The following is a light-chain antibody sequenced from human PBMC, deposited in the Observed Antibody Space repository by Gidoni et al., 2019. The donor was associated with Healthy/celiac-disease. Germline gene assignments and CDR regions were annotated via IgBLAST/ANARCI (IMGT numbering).Light chain of an antibody. J-gene: IGKJ4*01. CDR3: QQRSNWPSLT. CDR2: DAS. CDR1: QSVSSY. Sequence: EIVLTQSPATLSLSTGERANLSCRASQSVSSYLAWYQQKPGLAPRLRIYDASNRVTGLPARFIGSGSWTYVTLTISSLVPEDVAVYYCQQRSNWPSLTFGGGTKVEIK. V-gene: IGKV3-11*01.